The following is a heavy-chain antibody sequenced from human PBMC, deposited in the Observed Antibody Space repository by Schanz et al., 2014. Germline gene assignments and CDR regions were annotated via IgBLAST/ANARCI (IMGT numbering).Heavy chain of an antibody. D-gene: IGHD3-22*01. CDR1: GFTFSDYY. V-gene: IGHV3-11*06. CDR2: VSSSSSYT. CDR3: AKDISDTSGKDDY. J-gene: IGHJ4*02. Sequence: PGGSLRLSFAASGFTFSDYYMSWIRQAPGKGLEWVSYVSSSSSYTHYADSVKGRFTISRDNSKNTLYLQMNSLRPEDTAVYYCAKDISDTSGKDDYWGQGTLVTVSS.